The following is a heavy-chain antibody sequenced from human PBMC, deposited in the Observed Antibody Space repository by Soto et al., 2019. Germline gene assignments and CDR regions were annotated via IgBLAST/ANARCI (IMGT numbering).Heavy chain of an antibody. CDR3: AKGEVRGIIPSYFDY. Sequence: GGSLRLSCAGSGFTFRWFGMNWVRQAPGKGLEWVARISNDGSNEYYVDSVKGRFTISRDNSKNALYLQMDSLRAEDTAVYYCAKGEVRGIIPSYFDYWGLGTLVTVSS. V-gene: IGHV3-30*18. CDR1: GFTFRWFG. CDR2: ISNDGSNE. J-gene: IGHJ4*02. D-gene: IGHD3-10*01.